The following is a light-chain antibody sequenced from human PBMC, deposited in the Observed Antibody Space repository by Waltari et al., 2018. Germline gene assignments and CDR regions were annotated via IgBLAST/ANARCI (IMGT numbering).Light chain of an antibody. J-gene: IGLJ2*01. CDR2: SDD. CDR3: AVWEDSLNGPV. Sequence: QPVLPQPPSPPGTPGQTVTISSSGLSATIASNTVNRYQQVPGTAPKLLIYSDDQRPPGVPDRFSGSKSGTSAALAISGLQSEDEAHYYCAVWEDSLNGPVFGGGTKLTVL. V-gene: IGLV1-44*01. CDR1: SATIASNT.